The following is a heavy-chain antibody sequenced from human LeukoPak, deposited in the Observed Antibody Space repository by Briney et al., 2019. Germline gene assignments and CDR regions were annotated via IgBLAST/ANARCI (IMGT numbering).Heavy chain of an antibody. D-gene: IGHD3-3*01. CDR2: ISGSGGST. Sequence: QPGGSLRLSCAASGFTFSSYAMNWVRQAPGKGLEWVSAISGSGGSTYYADSVKGRFTISRDNSRNTLYLQMNSLRAEDTAVYYCAKDRVTYYDFWSGYSNWFDPWGQGTLVTVSS. J-gene: IGHJ5*02. CDR3: AKDRVTYYDFWSGYSNWFDP. CDR1: GFTFSSYA. V-gene: IGHV3-23*01.